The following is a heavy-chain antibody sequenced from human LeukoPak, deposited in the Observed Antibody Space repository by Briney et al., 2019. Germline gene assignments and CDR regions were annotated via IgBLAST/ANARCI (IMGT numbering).Heavy chain of an antibody. J-gene: IGHJ4*02. CDR3: ARVGYSSGYYYYFDY. Sequence: PSETLSLTCTVSGGSISSYYWSWIRQPPGKGLEWIGYIYYSGSTNYNPSLKRRVTISVDTSKNQFSLKLSSVTAADTAVYYCARVGYSSGYYYYFDYWGQGTLVTVSS. V-gene: IGHV4-59*01. D-gene: IGHD3-22*01. CDR2: IYYSGST. CDR1: GGSISSYY.